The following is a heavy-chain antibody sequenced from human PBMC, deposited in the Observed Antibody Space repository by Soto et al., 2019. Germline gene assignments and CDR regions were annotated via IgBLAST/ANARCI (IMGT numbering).Heavy chain of an antibody. CDR3: ARADGDYVPIDY. D-gene: IGHD4-17*01. V-gene: IGHV3-21*01. J-gene: IGHJ4*02. CDR1: GFTFSSYS. Sequence: PGGSLRLSCAASGFTFSSYSMNWVRQAPGKGLEWVSSISSSSSYIYYADSVKGRFTISRDNAKNSLYLQMNSLRAEDTAVYYCARADGDYVPIDYWGQGTLVTVSS. CDR2: ISSSSSYI.